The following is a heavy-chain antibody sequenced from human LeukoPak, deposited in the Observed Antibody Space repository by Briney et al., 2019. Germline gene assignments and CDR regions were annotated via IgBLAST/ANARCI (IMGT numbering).Heavy chain of an antibody. D-gene: IGHD2-2*01. CDR3: ARGQPYYYYYYMDV. J-gene: IGHJ6*03. CDR2: IYTSGST. Sequence: SETLSLTXTVSGGSICSGSYYWSWIGQPAGKGLQWIGRIYTSGSTNYNPSLKGRVTISVDTSKNQFSLKLSSVTAADTAVYYCARGQPYYYYYYMDVWGKGTTVTVSS. CDR1: GGSICSGSYY. V-gene: IGHV4-61*02.